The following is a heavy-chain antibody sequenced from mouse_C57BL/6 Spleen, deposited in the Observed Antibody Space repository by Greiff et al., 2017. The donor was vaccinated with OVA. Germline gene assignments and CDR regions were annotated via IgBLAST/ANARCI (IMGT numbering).Heavy chain of an antibody. CDR1: GYTFTDYY. CDR2: INPNNGGT. V-gene: IGHV1-26*01. D-gene: IGHD2-3*01. CDR3: ARELRWLLRFDY. J-gene: IGHJ2*01. Sequence: VQLQQSGPELVKPGASVKISCKASGYTFTDYYMNWVKQSHGKSLEWIGDINPNNGGTSYNQKFKGKATLTVDKSSSTAYMELRSLTSEDSAVYYCARELRWLLRFDYWGQGTTLTVSS.